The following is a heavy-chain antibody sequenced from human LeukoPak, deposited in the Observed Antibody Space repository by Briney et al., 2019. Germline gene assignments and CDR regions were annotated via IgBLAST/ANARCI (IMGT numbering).Heavy chain of an antibody. CDR3: ARTSSYFVHYYTDV. D-gene: IGHD3-9*01. CDR1: GGSFSNTNYN. V-gene: IGHV4-39*01. J-gene: IGHJ6*03. Sequence: NPSETLSLTCTVSGGSFSNTNYNWGWVRQPPGKGLEWIGSTYYSGITFYNPSLKSRVIISVNTSTNQFSLKMSSVTAADTAIYYRARTSSYFVHYYTDVWGRGTTVTVSS. CDR2: TYYSGIT.